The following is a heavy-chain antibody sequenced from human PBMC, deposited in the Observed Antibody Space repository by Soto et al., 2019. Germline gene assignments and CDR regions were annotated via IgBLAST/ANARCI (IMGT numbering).Heavy chain of an antibody. D-gene: IGHD2-2*01. Sequence: GGSLRLSCGASGFTFTSYGMHWVRQAPGKGLEWVAVISYDGGDKYYADSVKGRFTISRDNSKNTLYLQMNSLRAEDTAVYYCAKASGYCSSSTCSRLIYYYYGMDVWGQGTTVTVSS. J-gene: IGHJ6*02. CDR3: AKASGYCSSSTCSRLIYYYYGMDV. CDR2: ISYDGGDK. V-gene: IGHV3-30*18. CDR1: GFTFTSYG.